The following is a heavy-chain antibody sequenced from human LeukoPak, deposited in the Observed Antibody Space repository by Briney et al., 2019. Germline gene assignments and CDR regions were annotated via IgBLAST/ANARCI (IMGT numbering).Heavy chain of an antibody. J-gene: IGHJ6*03. V-gene: IGHV4-59*01. CDR2: IYYSGST. Sequence: KPSETLSLTCTVSGGSISSYYWSWIRQPPGKGLEWIGYIYYSGSTNYNPSLKSRVTISVDTSKNQFSLKLSSVTAADTAVYYCARDSSGYSGYDYYYMDVWGKGTTVTISS. D-gene: IGHD1-26*01. CDR1: GGSISSYY. CDR3: ARDSSGYSGYDYYYMDV.